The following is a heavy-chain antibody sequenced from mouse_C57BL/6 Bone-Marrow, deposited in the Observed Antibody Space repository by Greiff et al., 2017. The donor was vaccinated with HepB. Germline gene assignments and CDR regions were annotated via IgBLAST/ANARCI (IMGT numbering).Heavy chain of an antibody. J-gene: IGHJ4*01. Sequence: VQLQQSGAELVRPGASVKLSCTASGFNIKDDYMHWVKQRPEQGLEWIGWIDPENGDTEYASKFQGKATITADTSSNTAYLQLSSLTSEDTAVYYCTMGSSYDYYAKEYWGQGTSVTVSS. CDR1: GFNIKDDY. CDR3: TMGSSYDYYAKEY. D-gene: IGHD1-1*01. V-gene: IGHV14-4*01. CDR2: IDPENGDT.